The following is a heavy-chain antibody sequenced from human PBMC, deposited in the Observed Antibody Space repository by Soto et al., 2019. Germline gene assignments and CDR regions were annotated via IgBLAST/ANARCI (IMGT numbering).Heavy chain of an antibody. CDR2: MKTPSADT. J-gene: IGHJ6*01. Sequence: VGSVEVVFKASGYPLTGYFVHLVREAPGQGLEWARWMKTPSADTHCAPKFQGWVTMTRDTSIKTAYMEVSRVSSDDTAVYYCAREVPGGMDVWGQGTTVTVSS. V-gene: IGHV1-2*04. D-gene: IGHD3-10*01. CDR1: GYPLTGYF. CDR3: AREVPGGMDV.